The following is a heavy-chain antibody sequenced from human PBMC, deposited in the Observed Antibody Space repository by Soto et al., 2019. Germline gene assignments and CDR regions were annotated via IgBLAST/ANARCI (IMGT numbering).Heavy chain of an antibody. J-gene: IGHJ4*02. Sequence: EVQLVESGGGLVKPGGSLRLSCAASGFTFSSYSMNWVRQAPGKGLEWVSPISSSSSYIYYADSVKGRFTISRDNAKNSLYLQMNSLRAEDTAVYYCARDEFGGGRVFDYWGQGTLVTVSS. D-gene: IGHD3-16*01. CDR3: ARDEFGGGRVFDY. CDR1: GFTFSSYS. V-gene: IGHV3-21*01. CDR2: ISSSSSYI.